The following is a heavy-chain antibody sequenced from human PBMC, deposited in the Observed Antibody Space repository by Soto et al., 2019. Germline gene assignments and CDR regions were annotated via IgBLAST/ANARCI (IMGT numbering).Heavy chain of an antibody. CDR3: ARARYYDSSGYYSAFDY. V-gene: IGHV3-33*01. J-gene: IGHJ4*02. Sequence: GLSLRDWKAAAGFTFSTYGIHWVSKAPGKGLEWVSVTWYDGSYKFYADSVKGRFTISRDNSKNTLFLQMNGLRAEDTAVYYCARARYYDSSGYYSAFDYWGQGTLVTVSS. CDR2: TWYDGSYK. D-gene: IGHD3-22*01. CDR1: GFTFSTYG.